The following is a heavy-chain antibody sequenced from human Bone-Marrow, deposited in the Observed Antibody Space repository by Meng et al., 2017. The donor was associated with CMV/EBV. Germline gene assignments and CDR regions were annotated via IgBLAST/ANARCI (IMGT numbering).Heavy chain of an antibody. V-gene: IGHV4-31*03. CDR2: IYYSGST. D-gene: IGHD3-10*01. Sequence: TCTVACGSISSGGYYWSWIRQHPGKGLEWIGYIYYSGSTYYNPSLKSRVTISVDTSKNQFSLKLSSVTAADTAVYYCASYGSGSFDYWGQGTLVTVSS. J-gene: IGHJ4*02. CDR3: ASYGSGSFDY. CDR1: CGSISSGGYY.